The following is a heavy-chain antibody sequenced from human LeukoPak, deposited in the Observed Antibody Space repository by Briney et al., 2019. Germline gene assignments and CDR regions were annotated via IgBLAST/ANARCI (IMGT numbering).Heavy chain of an antibody. CDR2: ISGSGDIT. D-gene: IGHD1-1*01. CDR3: AKELQGGRTFEY. CDR1: GFTFSSYN. Sequence: PGGSLRLSCAASGFTFSSYNMNWVRQAPGKGLEWVSEISGSGDITFYPDSVKGRFTISRDNSKGTLYMQMNSLRVEDTAVYYCAKELQGGRTFEYWGQGTLVTVSS. J-gene: IGHJ4*02. V-gene: IGHV3-23*01.